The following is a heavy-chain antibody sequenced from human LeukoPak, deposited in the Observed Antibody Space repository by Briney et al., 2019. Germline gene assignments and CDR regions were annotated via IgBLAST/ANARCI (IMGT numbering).Heavy chain of an antibody. J-gene: IGHJ6*03. V-gene: IGHV5-51*01. CDR3: AGHVPYYYDSRPTYYYYSMDV. CDR1: GYSFTSYW. CDR2: IYPGDSDT. D-gene: IGHD3-22*01. Sequence: GESLKISCKGSGYSFTSYWIGWVRQMPGKGLEWMGIIYPGDSDTRYSPSFQGQVTISADKSISTAYLQWSSLKASDTAMYYRAGHVPYYYDSRPTYYYYSMDVWGKGTTVTVSS.